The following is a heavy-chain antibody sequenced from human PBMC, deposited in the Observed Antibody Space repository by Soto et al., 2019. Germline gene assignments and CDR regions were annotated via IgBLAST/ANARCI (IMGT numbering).Heavy chain of an antibody. J-gene: IGHJ4*02. CDR2: MNPNSGNT. D-gene: IGHD5-12*01. Sequence: ASVKVSCKASGYTFTSYDINWVRQATGQGLEWMGWMNPNSGNTGYLQKFQGRVTMTSNTSISTAYMELSSLRSEDTAVYYCARAFPLGGYTNDYWGQGTPVTVSS. V-gene: IGHV1-8*01. CDR3: ARAFPLGGYTNDY. CDR1: GYTFTSYD.